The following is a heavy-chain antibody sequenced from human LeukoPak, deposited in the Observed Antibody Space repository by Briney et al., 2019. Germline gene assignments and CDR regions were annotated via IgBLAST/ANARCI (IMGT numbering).Heavy chain of an antibody. Sequence: SETLSLTCTVSGGSISSGGYYWSWIRQHPGKGLEWIGYIYYSGSTYYNPSLKSRVTMSVDTSKNQFSLKLTSVPAADTAVYYCAREGAEVRGVLVKYYFDYWGQGALVTVSS. CDR3: AREGAEVRGVLVKYYFDY. J-gene: IGHJ4*02. CDR2: IYYSGST. D-gene: IGHD3-10*01. CDR1: GGSISSGGYY. V-gene: IGHV4-31*03.